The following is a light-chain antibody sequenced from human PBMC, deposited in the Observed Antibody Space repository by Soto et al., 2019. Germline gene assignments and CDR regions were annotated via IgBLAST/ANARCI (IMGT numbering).Light chain of an antibody. CDR1: QSISSW. V-gene: IGKV1-5*01. J-gene: IGKJ2*01. CDR3: QQYNDYVNS. Sequence: DIQMTQSPSTLSASVGDRVTISCRASQSISSWLAWYQQKPGMTPKLLIYDASRLESGVPSRFSGSGSGTEFTFTISSLQPDDFATYYCQQYNDYVNSFGQGTKLEMK. CDR2: DAS.